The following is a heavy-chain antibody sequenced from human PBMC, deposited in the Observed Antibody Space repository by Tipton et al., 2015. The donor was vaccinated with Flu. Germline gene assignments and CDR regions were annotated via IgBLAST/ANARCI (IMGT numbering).Heavy chain of an antibody. V-gene: IGHV4-31*03. J-gene: IGHJ5*02. CDR3: ARDSDDFWSGYYFVP. Sequence: TLSLTCTVSGGSISSGGYYWSWISQHPGKGLEWIGYIYYSGSTYYNPSLKSRVTISVDTSKNQFSLKLSSVTAADTAVYYCARDSDDFWSGYYFVPWGQGTLVTVSS. D-gene: IGHD3-3*01. CDR2: IYYSGST. CDR1: GGSISSGGYY.